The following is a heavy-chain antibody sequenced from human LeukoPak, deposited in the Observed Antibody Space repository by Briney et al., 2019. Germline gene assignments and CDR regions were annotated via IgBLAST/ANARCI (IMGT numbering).Heavy chain of an antibody. CDR2: FYYSGTN. CDR1: GGSISSSTYY. CDR3: ARHVGLRLGELSNYFDY. J-gene: IGHJ4*02. V-gene: IGHV4-39*01. Sequence: SETLSLTCTVSGGSISSSTYYWGWIRQPPGKGVEWIESFYYSGTNHYNPSLRSRVTISGHTSKNQFSLKVSSVTAADTAVYYCARHVGLRLGELSNYFDYWGQGTLVTVSS. D-gene: IGHD3-16*02.